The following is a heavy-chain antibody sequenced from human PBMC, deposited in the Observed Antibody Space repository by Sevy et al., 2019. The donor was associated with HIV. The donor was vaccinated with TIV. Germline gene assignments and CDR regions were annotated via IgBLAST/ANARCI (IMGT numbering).Heavy chain of an antibody. J-gene: IGHJ4*02. CDR3: TRPLATADTPEYFFDY. CDR1: GFTFGDYA. Sequence: GGYLRLSCTSSGFTFGDYAMSWFRQAPGKGLEWVAFIRRNSHEPYGGTTEYAASVKGRFTISRDDSKSIAYLQVNSLKTEDTAVYYCTRPLATADTPEYFFDYWGQGILVTVSS. CDR2: IRRNSHEPYGGTT. V-gene: IGHV3-49*03. D-gene: IGHD5-12*01.